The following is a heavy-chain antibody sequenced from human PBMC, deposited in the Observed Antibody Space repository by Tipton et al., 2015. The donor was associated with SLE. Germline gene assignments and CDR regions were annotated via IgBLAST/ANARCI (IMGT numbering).Heavy chain of an antibody. V-gene: IGHV4-61*02. CDR3: ARLLGPQEGVQGVINEVDY. CDR2: IYTSGST. CDR1: GGSISSGSYY. J-gene: IGHJ4*02. D-gene: IGHD3-10*01. Sequence: TLSLTCTVSGGSISSGSYYWSWIRQPAGKGLEWIGRIYTSGSTNYNPSLKSRVTISVDTSKNQFSLKLSSVTAADTAVYYCARLLGPQEGVQGVINEVDYWGQVTLVTVSS.